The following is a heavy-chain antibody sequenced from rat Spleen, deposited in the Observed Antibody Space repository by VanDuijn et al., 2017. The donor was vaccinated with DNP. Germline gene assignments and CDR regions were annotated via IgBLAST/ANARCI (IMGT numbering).Heavy chain of an antibody. Sequence: EVQLVGSGGGLVQPGRSLKLSCAASGFTFSDYNMAWVRQAPKKGLEWVATISYDDGSTYYRDSVKGRFTISRDNAKSTLYLQTDSLRSEDTATYYCARHQWTLYFDYWGQGVMVTVSS. V-gene: IGHV5-7*01. J-gene: IGHJ2*01. CDR2: ISYDDGST. CDR1: GFTFSDYN. CDR3: ARHQWTLYFDY. D-gene: IGHD3-2*01.